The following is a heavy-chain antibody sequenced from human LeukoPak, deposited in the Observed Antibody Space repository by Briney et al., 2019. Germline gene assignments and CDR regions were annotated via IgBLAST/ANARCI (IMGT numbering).Heavy chain of an antibody. CDR3: ARREPYNWFDP. V-gene: IGHV4-59*01. Sequence: PSETLSLTCTVSGGSISSYYWSWIRQPPGKGLEWIGYIYYSGSTNYNPSLKSRVTISVDTSKNQFSLKLSSVTAADAAVYYCARREPYNWFDPWGQGTLVTVSS. D-gene: IGHD1-14*01. CDR2: IYYSGST. J-gene: IGHJ5*02. CDR1: GGSISSYY.